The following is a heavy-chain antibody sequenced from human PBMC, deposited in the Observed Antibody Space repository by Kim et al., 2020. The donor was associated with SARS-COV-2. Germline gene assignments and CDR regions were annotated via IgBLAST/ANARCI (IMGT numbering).Heavy chain of an antibody. V-gene: IGHV1-18*01. J-gene: IGHJ6*02. D-gene: IGHD1-1*01. CDR1: GYTITSYG. CDR3: ARDGVHYPQTYYYGMDV. Sequence: ASVKVSCKASGYTITSYGISWVRQAPGQGLEWMGWISAYNGNTNYAQKLQGRVTMTTDTSTSTAYMELRSLRSDDTAVYYCARDGVHYPQTYYYGMDVWGQGTTVTVTS. CDR2: ISAYNGNT.